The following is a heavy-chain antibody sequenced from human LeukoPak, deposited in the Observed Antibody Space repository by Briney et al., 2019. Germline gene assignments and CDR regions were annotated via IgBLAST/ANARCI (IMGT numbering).Heavy chain of an antibody. Sequence: GGSLRLSCAASGFTFSDYYMTWLRQAPGKGLEWVSYISSSGSTIYYADSVKGRFTISRDNAKNSLYLQMNSLRAEDTAVYYCARGYYYGSGSYRNWGQGTLVTVSS. J-gene: IGHJ4*02. CDR1: GFTFSDYY. CDR3: ARGYYYGSGSYRN. CDR2: ISSSGSTI. V-gene: IGHV3-11*04. D-gene: IGHD3-10*01.